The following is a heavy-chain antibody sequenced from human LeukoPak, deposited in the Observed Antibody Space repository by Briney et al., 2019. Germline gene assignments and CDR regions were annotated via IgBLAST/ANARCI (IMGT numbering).Heavy chain of an antibody. CDR3: ARHLVGADGDWFDP. Sequence: SETLSLTCSLSGGSISNKYWSWIRQPPGKGLEWIGYIYHSGSTNYNPSLKSRVSISVDTSKNQFSLKLSSVTAADTAVYYCARHLVGADGDWFDPWGQGILVTVSS. CDR2: IYHSGST. J-gene: IGHJ5*02. V-gene: IGHV4-59*08. D-gene: IGHD1-26*01. CDR1: GGSISNKY.